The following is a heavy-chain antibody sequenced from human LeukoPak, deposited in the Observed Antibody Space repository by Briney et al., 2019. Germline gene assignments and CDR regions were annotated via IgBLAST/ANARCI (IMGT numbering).Heavy chain of an antibody. CDR3: ATDYGSGSYYLDY. Sequence: SETLSLTCTVSGGSISSGDYYWSWIRQPPGKGLEWIGYIYYSGSTYYNPSLKSRVTISVDTSKNQFSLKLSSVTAADTAVYYCATDYGSGSYYLDYWGQGTLVTVSS. J-gene: IGHJ4*02. V-gene: IGHV4-30-4*01. D-gene: IGHD3-10*01. CDR1: GGSISSGDYY. CDR2: IYYSGST.